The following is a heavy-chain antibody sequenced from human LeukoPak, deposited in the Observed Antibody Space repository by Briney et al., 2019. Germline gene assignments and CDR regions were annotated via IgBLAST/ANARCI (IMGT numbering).Heavy chain of an antibody. CDR3: ARESGWYPYFDY. D-gene: IGHD6-19*01. Sequence: PGGSLRLSCAASGFTFSSYSMNWVRQAPGKGLEGVSSISSSSSYIYYADSVKGRFTISRDNAKNSLYLQMNSLRAEDTAVYYCARESGWYPYFDYWGQGTLVTVSS. J-gene: IGHJ4*02. CDR1: GFTFSSYS. V-gene: IGHV3-21*01. CDR2: ISSSSSYI.